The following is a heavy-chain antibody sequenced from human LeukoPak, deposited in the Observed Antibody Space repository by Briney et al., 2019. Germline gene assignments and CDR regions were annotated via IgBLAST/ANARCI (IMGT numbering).Heavy chain of an antibody. D-gene: IGHD5-18*01. Sequence: PSETLSLTCTVSGYSISSGYYWGWIRQPPGKGLEWIGSIYHSGSTYYNPSLKSRVTISVDTSKNQFSLKLSSVTAADTAVYYCARDPRQYSYGLRGWVNWFDPWGQGTLVTVSS. CDR2: IYHSGST. V-gene: IGHV4-38-2*02. J-gene: IGHJ5*02. CDR1: GYSISSGYY. CDR3: ARDPRQYSYGLRGWVNWFDP.